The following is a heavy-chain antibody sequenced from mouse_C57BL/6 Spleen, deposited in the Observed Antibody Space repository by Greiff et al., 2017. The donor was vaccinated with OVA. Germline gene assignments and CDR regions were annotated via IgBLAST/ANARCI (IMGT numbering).Heavy chain of an antibody. J-gene: IGHJ4*01. D-gene: IGHD2-4*01. CDR1: GYSITSGYY. Sequence: EVQLQQSGPGLVKPSQSLSLTCSVTGYSITSGYYWNWIRQFPGNKLEWMGYISYDGSNNYNPSLKNRISITRDTSKNQFFLKLNSVTTEDTATYYCARDEGLRRGAMDYWGQGTSVTVSS. CDR2: ISYDGSN. CDR3: ARDEGLRRGAMDY. V-gene: IGHV3-6*01.